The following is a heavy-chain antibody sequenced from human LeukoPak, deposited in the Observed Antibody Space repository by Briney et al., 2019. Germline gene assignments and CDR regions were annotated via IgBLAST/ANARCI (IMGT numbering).Heavy chain of an antibody. J-gene: IGHJ3*02. CDR1: GGSISSSSYY. CDR2: IYYSGST. V-gene: IGHV4-39*07. D-gene: IGHD1-26*01. CDR3: AREGIVGGVGDAFDI. Sequence: SETLSLTCTVSGGSISSSSYYWGWIRQPPGKGLEWIGSIYYSGSTYYNPSPKSRVTISVDTSKNQFSLKLSSVTAADTAVYYCAREGIVGGVGDAFDIWGQGTMVTVSS.